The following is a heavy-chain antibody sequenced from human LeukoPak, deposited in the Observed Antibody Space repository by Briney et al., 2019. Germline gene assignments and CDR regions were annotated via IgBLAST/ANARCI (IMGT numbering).Heavy chain of an antibody. J-gene: IGHJ4*02. CDR2: IKQGGSEK. CDR1: GFTFSRYY. CDR3: ARDGYCTSGSCYIDY. Sequence: GGSLRLSCAASGFTFSRYYMSLVRQAPGKGLEWVANIKQGGSEKYYVDSVKGRFTISRDNAKNSLYLQMNSLRVEDTAIYYCARDGYCTSGSCYIDYWGQGTLVTVSS. D-gene: IGHD2-15*01. V-gene: IGHV3-7*01.